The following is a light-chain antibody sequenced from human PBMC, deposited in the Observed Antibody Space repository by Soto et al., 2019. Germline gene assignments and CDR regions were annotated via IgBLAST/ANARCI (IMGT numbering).Light chain of an antibody. V-gene: IGLV1-44*01. CDR2: SDN. CDR3: AAWDVSLVV. Sequence: QSVLTQPPSASGTPGQWVTISCSGSSSNIGTNTVIWYQQLPGAAPKLLIYSDNQRPSGVPDRFAGSKSGTSASLAISGLQSEDEADYYCAAWDVSLVVFGGGTKLTVL. J-gene: IGLJ2*01. CDR1: SSNIGTNT.